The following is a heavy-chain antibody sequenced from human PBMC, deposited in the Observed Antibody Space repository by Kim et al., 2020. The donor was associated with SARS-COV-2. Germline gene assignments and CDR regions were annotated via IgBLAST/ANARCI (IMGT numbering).Heavy chain of an antibody. CDR1: GFTFSSYA. V-gene: IGHV3-23*01. CDR3: AKSSSTWENDAFDI. Sequence: GGSLRLSCAASGFTFSSYAMTWVRQAPGKGLEWVSAITVSGSNTYYADSVRGRFTISRDNSKNTLYLQMNSLRADDTAVYSCAKSSSTWENDAFDIWGQGTMVTVSS. D-gene: IGHD2-2*01. CDR2: ITVSGSNT. J-gene: IGHJ3*02.